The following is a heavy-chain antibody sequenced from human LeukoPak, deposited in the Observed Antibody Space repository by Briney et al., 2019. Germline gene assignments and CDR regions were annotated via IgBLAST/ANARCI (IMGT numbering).Heavy chain of an antibody. CDR3: APQQTYSPYNWFDP. V-gene: IGHV3-74*03. CDR2: IHPDGSIT. CDR1: GFTISNYW. Sequence: GGSLRLSCVGSGFTISNYWMHWVRHAPGTGLVWVSRIHPDGSITTYADSVKGRFTISRDNAKNTLYLQMNSLRAEDTAVYYCAPQQTYSPYNWFDPWGQGTLVTVSS. D-gene: IGHD5-12*01. J-gene: IGHJ5*02.